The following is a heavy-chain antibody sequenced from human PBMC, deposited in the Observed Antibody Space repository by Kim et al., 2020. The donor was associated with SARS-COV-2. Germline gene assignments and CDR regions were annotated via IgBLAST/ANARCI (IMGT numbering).Heavy chain of an antibody. J-gene: IGHJ6*02. CDR1: GFTFSSYS. V-gene: IGHV3-21*01. Sequence: GGSLRLSCAASGFTFSSYSMNWVRQAPGKGLEWVSSISSSSSYIYYADSVKGRFTISRDNAKNSLYLQMNSLRAEDMAVYYCARDKGRFIEDIVVVPAAQYGMDVWGQGTTVTVSS. CDR3: ARDKGRFIEDIVVVPAAQYGMDV. D-gene: IGHD2-2*01. CDR2: ISSSSSYI.